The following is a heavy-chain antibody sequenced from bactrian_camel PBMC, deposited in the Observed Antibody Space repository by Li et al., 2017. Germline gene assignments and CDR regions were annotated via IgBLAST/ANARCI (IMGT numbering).Heavy chain of an antibody. CDR1: RYTVSSGC. J-gene: IGHJ4*01. V-gene: IGHV3S40*01. CDR2: IYNGGGSL. CDR3: AARAGGDSSFNWLWYAY. Sequence: VQLVESGGNSTQAGESLRLSCAASRYTVSSGCMGWFRQAPGKEREGVARIYNGGGSLYYADSVKGRFTISQDNAKKTVYLQMDSLKPEDTAKYYCAARAGGDSSFNWLWYAYWGQGTQVTVS. D-gene: IGHD1*01.